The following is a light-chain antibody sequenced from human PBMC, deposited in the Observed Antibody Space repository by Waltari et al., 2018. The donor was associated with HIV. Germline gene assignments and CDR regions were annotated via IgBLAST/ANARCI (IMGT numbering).Light chain of an antibody. CDR1: TSNIGTNA. CDR2: SNI. V-gene: IGLV1-44*01. J-gene: IGLJ2*01. CDR3: AAWDDNLSGNVI. Sequence: QSVLTQPPSTSGTPGQRVTISCSGSTSNIGTNAVNWYQRLPGSAPKLVIYSNIQRMPGFPDRFTGSKSGTAASLAISGLRSEDEADYYWAAWDDNLSGNVIFGGGTKLTVL.